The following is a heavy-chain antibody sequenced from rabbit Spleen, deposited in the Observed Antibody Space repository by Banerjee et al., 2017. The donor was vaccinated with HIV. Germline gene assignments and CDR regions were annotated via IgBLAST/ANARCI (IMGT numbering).Heavy chain of an antibody. CDR3: ARNYVNVFDP. CDR1: GFSFSSNW. V-gene: IGHV1S45*01. Sequence: QQQLEESGGGLVKPGGTLTLTCTVSGFSFSSNWICWVRQAPGKGLEWIACIDTSDGDTDYANWPKGRFTISKASSTTVTLQMTSLTAADTATYFCARNYVNVFDPWGPGTLVTV. J-gene: IGHJ2*01. CDR2: IDTSDGDT. D-gene: IGHD1-1*01.